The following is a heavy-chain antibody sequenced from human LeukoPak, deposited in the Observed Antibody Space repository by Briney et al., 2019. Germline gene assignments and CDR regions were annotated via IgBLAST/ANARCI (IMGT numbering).Heavy chain of an antibody. J-gene: IGHJ2*01. CDR1: GGSFSGYY. Sequence: SETLSLTCAIPGGSFSGYYWTWIREAPGKGLEWIGEMHYSGATSYKPSLRGRVTISRGTSENQLSLEVTSVTAADTAVYYCARGILRLYYFDAWGRGIPVTVSS. CDR3: ARGILRLYYFDA. D-gene: IGHD3-16*01. CDR2: MHYSGAT. V-gene: IGHV4-34*01.